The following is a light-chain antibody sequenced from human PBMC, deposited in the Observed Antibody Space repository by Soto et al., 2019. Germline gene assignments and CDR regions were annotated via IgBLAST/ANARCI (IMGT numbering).Light chain of an antibody. V-gene: IGKV3-11*01. CDR3: QQRSNGFT. J-gene: IGKJ3*01. Sequence: EIVLTQSPATLSSSPGERATLSCRASQSVSSYLAWYQQKPGQAPRLLIYDASNRATGIPARFSGSGSGTDFTLTISSLEPEDFAVYYCQQRSNGFTFGPGTKVDIK. CDR1: QSVSSY. CDR2: DAS.